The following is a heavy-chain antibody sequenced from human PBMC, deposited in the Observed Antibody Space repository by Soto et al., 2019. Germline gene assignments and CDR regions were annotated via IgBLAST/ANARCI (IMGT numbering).Heavy chain of an antibody. Sequence: QVQLVQSGAEVQKPGSSVKVSCKASGGTFSSYAISWVRQAPGQGLEWMGGIIPIFGTANYAQKFQGRVTITADESTSTAYMELSSLRSEDTAVYYCAREVRGRSNQPAHYYYYGMDVWGQGTTVTVSS. D-gene: IGHD3-10*01. V-gene: IGHV1-69*01. CDR2: IIPIFGTA. J-gene: IGHJ6*02. CDR3: AREVRGRSNQPAHYYYYGMDV. CDR1: GGTFSSYA.